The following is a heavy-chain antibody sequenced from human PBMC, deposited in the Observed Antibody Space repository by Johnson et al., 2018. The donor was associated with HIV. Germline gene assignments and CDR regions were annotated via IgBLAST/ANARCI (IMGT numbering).Heavy chain of an antibody. CDR1: GFTVSSNY. D-gene: IGHD2-15*01. CDR2: IDTAGST. J-gene: IGHJ3*02. Sequence: EVQLVESGGGLVRPGGSLRLSCTASGFTVSSNYMSWVRQAPGKGLEWVSVIDTAGSTYDADSVKGRVTISRDISKNTLYLQRNSLRAEDTGIYYCAKDVDSGRWWRAFDMWGQGTVVTVSP. CDR3: AKDVDSGRWWRAFDM. V-gene: IGHV3-66*01.